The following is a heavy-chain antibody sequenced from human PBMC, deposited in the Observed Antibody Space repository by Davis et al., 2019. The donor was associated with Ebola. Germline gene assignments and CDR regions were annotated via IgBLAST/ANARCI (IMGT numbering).Heavy chain of an antibody. J-gene: IGHJ5*02. V-gene: IGHV4-34*01. D-gene: IGHD3-3*01. CDR2: INHSGST. CDR3: ARGGRFFGP. CDR1: GGSFSGYY. Sequence: SETLSLTCAVSGGSFSGYYWSWIRQPLGKGLEWIGEINHSGSTNYNPSLKSRVTISVDTSKNQSSLKLSSVTAADTAMYYCARGGRFFGPWGQGTLVTVSS.